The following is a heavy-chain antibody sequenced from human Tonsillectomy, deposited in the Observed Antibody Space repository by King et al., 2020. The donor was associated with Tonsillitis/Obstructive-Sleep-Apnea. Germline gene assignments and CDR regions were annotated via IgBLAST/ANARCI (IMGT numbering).Heavy chain of an antibody. CDR3: AKDRSYSWSFDY. CDR1: GFTLSSSG. J-gene: IGHJ4*02. D-gene: IGHD6-13*01. V-gene: IGHV3-30*18. CDR2: ISSDGKNK. Sequence: VQLVESGGGVVQPGRSLRLSCAASGFTLSSSGIHWVRQGPGKGLEWVAVISSDGKNKYYADSVKGRFTISKDNPKNTLYLQMNSLRTEDTAVYYCAKDRSYSWSFDYWGQGTLVTVSS.